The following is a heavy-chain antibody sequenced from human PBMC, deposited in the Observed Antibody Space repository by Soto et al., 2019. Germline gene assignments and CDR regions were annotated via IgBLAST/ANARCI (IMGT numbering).Heavy chain of an antibody. Sequence: VVLVESGGGLVQPGRSLRLSCEVSGLNFGNYAMHWVRQAPGKGLEWVAAINWNSDKVVYAGSVVGRFTIFRDSAKNSLHLQMNDLTTEDTAFYYCAKDKGDTPYYIDSWGQGILVTVSS. CDR2: INWNSDKV. J-gene: IGHJ4*02. CDR3: AKDKGDTPYYIDS. V-gene: IGHV3-9*01. CDR1: GLNFGNYA.